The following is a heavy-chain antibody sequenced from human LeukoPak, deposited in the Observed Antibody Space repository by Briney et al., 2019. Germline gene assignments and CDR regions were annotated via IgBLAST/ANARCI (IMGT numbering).Heavy chain of an antibody. V-gene: IGHV1-69*13. J-gene: IGHJ3*02. D-gene: IGHD2-8*01. CDR2: IIPIFGTA. CDR3: ARGCTNGVCWNDAFDI. CDR1: GYTFTSYY. Sequence: ASVKVSCKASGYTFTSYYMHWVRQAPGQGLEWMGGIIPIFGTANYAQKFQGRVTITADESTSTAYMELSSLRSEDTAVYYCARGCTNGVCWNDAFDIWGQGTMVTVSS.